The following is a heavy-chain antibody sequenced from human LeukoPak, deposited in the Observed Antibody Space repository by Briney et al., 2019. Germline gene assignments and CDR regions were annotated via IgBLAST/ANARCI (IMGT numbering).Heavy chain of an antibody. J-gene: IGHJ4*02. Sequence: GGSLRLSCAASGFTFSSYAMHWVRQAPGKGLEWVSSISSSGSYIYYADSVEGRFAISRDSAKNSLYPQMSSLRAEDTAVYYCARDYYGDYGLDYWGRGTLVTVSS. CDR3: ARDYYGDYGLDY. CDR2: ISSSGSYI. V-gene: IGHV3-21*01. D-gene: IGHD4-17*01. CDR1: GFTFSSYA.